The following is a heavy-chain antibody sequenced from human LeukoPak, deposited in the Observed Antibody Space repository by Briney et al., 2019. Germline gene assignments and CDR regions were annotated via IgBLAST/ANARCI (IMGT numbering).Heavy chain of an antibody. CDR1: GFTFGSYW. CDR3: ARDSETAGEWSDY. CDR2: IKQDGGEK. V-gene: IGHV3-7*04. Sequence: GGSLRLSCAASGFTFGSYWMSWVRQAPGKGLEWVANIKQDGGEKYYVDSVKGRFTISRDNGKNSVYLHMNSLRAEDTAVYYCARDSETAGEWSDYWGQGTLVTVSS. D-gene: IGHD2-8*01. J-gene: IGHJ4*02.